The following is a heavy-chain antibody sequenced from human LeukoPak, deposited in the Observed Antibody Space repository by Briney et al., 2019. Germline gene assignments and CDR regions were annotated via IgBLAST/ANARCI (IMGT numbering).Heavy chain of an antibody. CDR2: ISSSSSYI. CDR1: GFTFSSYS. J-gene: IGHJ6*03. D-gene: IGHD6-6*01. CDR3: AREIIGSSWSDFSYYHYYYMDV. Sequence: GGSLRLSCAASGFTFSSYSMNWVRQAHPGKGLEWVSSISSSSSYIYYADSVKGRFTISRDNAKNSLYLQMNSLRAEDTAVYYCAREIIGSSWSDFSYYHYYYMDVWGKGTTVTVSS. V-gene: IGHV3-21*01.